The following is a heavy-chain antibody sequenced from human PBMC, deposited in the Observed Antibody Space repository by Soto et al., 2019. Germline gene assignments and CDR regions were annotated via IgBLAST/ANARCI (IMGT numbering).Heavy chain of an antibody. CDR2: IIPILGIA. V-gene: IGHV1-69*04. CDR1: GGTFSSYT. D-gene: IGHD3-10*01. J-gene: IGHJ4*02. Sequence: SVKVSCKASGGTFSSYTISWVRQAPGQGLEWMGRIIPILGIANYAQKFQGRVTITADKSTSTAYMELSSLRSEDTAVYYCAREEYYYGSGAFFDYWGQGTLVTAPQ. CDR3: AREEYYYGSGAFFDY.